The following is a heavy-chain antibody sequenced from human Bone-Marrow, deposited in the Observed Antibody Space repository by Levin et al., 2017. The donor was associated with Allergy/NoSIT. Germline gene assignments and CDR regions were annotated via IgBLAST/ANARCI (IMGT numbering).Heavy chain of an antibody. V-gene: IGHV3-74*01. CDR2: INSEGNIT. D-gene: IGHD3-10*01. CDR1: GFTFKNYW. Sequence: GGSLRLSCATSGFTFKNYWMHWVRQVPGKGLVWVSRINSEGNITNYADSVKGRFTISRDNAKKTLYLQMNSLRAEDTGIYYCARDGIQGVGTMVNFWGQGTMVTVSS. J-gene: IGHJ4*02. CDR3: ARDGIQGVGTMVNF.